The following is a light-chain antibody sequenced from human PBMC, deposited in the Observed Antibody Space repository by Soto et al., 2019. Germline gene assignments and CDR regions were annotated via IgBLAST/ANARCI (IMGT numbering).Light chain of an antibody. CDR2: KAS. CDR1: QTISSW. V-gene: IGKV1-5*03. J-gene: IGKJ1*01. CDR3: QHYNSYSEE. Sequence: IQMTHSPSTLSGSVGDRVTSTCRASQTISSWLAWYQQKPGKAPKLLIYKASTLKSGVPSRFSGSGSGTEFTLTISSLQPDDFAAYYCQHYNSYSEEFGQGTKVDIK.